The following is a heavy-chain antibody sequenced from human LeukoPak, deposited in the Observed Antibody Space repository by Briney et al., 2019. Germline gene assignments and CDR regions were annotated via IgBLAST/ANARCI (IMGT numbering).Heavy chain of an antibody. CDR2: INTYNGNT. V-gene: IGHV1-18*01. CDR1: GYTFTSYG. J-gene: IGHJ4*02. Sequence: ASVKVSCKASGYTFTSYGLSWVRQAPGQGLEWMGWINTYNGNTNYAQKLQGRVTVTTDASTSTAYMEVRSLRSDDTAVYYCARIGVDCSGSTCSYHYWGQGTLVTVSS. CDR3: ARIGVDCSGSTCSYHY. D-gene: IGHD2-2*01.